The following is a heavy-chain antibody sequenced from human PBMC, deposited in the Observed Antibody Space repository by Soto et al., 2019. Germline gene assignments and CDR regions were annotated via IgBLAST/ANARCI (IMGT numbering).Heavy chain of an antibody. CDR3: ARTSPGYSSGWENCFDY. D-gene: IGHD6-19*01. CDR1: GFTFSSYS. V-gene: IGHV3-21*01. J-gene: IGHJ4*02. Sequence: GGSLRLSCAASGFTFSSYSMNWVRQAPGKGLEWVSSISSSSSYIYYADSVKGRFTISRDNAKNSLYLQMNSLRAEDTAVYYCARTSPGYSSGWENCFDYWGQGTLVTVSS. CDR2: ISSSSSYI.